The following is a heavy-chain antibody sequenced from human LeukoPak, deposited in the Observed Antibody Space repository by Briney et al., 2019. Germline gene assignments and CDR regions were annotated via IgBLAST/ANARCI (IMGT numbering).Heavy chain of an antibody. J-gene: IGHJ4*02. V-gene: IGHV3-74*01. D-gene: IGHD3-16*01. CDR1: GFTFTTYW. CDR3: ARHGPSYYFDY. CDR2: INSDGSIT. Sequence: GGSLRLSCAASGFTFTTYWMHWVRQAPGKGLVWVSHINSDGSITSYADSVKGRFTISRDNAKNTLYLQMNSLRAEDTAVYYCARHGPSYYFDYWGQGTLVTVSS.